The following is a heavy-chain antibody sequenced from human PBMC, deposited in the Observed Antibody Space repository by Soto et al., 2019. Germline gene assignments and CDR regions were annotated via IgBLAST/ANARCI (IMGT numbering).Heavy chain of an antibody. CDR3: ARRYSSAFDI. D-gene: IGHD6-13*01. CDR1: GGSISSYY. J-gene: IGHJ3*02. Sequence: QVQLQEPGPGLVKPSETLSLTCTVSGGSISSYYWSWIRQPPGKGLEWLGYIYYSGSTNYNPSLKSRVTISVDTSKNQFSRKLSSVTAADTAVYYCARRYSSAFDIWGQGTMVTVSS. CDR2: IYYSGST. V-gene: IGHV4-59*08.